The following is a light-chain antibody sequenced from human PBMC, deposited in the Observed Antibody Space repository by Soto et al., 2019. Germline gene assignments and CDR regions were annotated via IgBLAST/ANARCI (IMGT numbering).Light chain of an antibody. J-gene: IGKJ1*01. CDR3: QLYNNWPPK. V-gene: IGKV3-15*01. Sequence: IELTKAPSSQSVAPGGGRTLSCRASQSVSSNLAWYQQKPGQAPRLLIYGASTRATGIPARFSGSGSGTEFTLTASSLQSEDFAVYYCQLYNNWPPKLGEGTKVDIK. CDR1: QSVSSN. CDR2: GAS.